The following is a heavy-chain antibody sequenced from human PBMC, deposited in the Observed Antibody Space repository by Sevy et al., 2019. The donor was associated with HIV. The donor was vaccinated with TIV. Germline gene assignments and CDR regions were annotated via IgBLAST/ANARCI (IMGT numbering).Heavy chain of an antibody. Sequence: GGSLRLSCAASGFTFSNAWMNWVRQAPGKGLEWVGHIKSKTDGGTTDYAAPVKGRFTISRDDSKSTLYLQMNSLKTEDTAVYYCSHCASTSCYASDYWGQRTLVTVSS. J-gene: IGHJ4*02. CDR2: IKSKTDGGTT. V-gene: IGHV3-15*07. D-gene: IGHD2-2*01. CDR3: SHCASTSCYASDY. CDR1: GFTFSNAW.